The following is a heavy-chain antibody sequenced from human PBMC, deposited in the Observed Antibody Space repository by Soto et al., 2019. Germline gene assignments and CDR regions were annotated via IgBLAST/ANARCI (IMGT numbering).Heavy chain of an antibody. J-gene: IGHJ6*04. V-gene: IGHV3-15*02. CDR1: RFTFSNAW. CDR3: STVPQAPNQYPKPRDV. CDR2: IKSKTDGGTT. D-gene: IGHD2-2*01. Sequence: ESQGPPRGPGGSLRLSSAASRFTFSNAWMSWVRQAPGKGLECVDRIKSKTDGGTTVYAAPVKGRFTISRADSKNTLYLQMNSLKTEDTAVYYCSTVPQAPNQYPKPRDVWGKGTTVTVSS.